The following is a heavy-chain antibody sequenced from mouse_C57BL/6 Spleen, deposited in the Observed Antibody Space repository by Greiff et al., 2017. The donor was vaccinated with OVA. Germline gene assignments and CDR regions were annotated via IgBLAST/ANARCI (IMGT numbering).Heavy chain of an antibody. CDR2: IYPRSGNT. Sequence: QVQLQESGAELARPGASVKLSCKASGYTFTSYGISWVKQRTGQGLEWIGEIYPRSGNTYYNEKFKGKATLTADKSSSTAYMELRSLTSEDSAVYFCAYYGSSSYAMDYWGQGTSVTVSS. J-gene: IGHJ4*01. CDR1: GYTFTSYG. D-gene: IGHD1-1*01. V-gene: IGHV1-81*01. CDR3: AYYGSSSYAMDY.